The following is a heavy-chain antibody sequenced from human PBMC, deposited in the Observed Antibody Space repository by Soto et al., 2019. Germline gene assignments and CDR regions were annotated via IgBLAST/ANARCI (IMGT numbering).Heavy chain of an antibody. J-gene: IGHJ5*02. CDR2: IKQDGSEK. Sequence: GGSLRLSCAASGFTFSTYWMSWVRQAPGKGLEWVANIKQDGSEKYYVDSVKGRFTISRDNAKNSLYLQMNSLRAEDTVLYYCARERESYCSSTSCYRQSDPWGQGTLVTVSS. V-gene: IGHV3-7*01. D-gene: IGHD2-2*01. CDR3: ARERESYCSSTSCYRQSDP. CDR1: GFTFSTYW.